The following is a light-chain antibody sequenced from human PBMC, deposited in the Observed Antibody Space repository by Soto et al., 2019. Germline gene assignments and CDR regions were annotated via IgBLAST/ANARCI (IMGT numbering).Light chain of an antibody. CDR3: QQTYRSPFT. Sequence: DIQMTQSPSSLSASVGDNVTMSCRARQNILTYLNWYQQNPGRAPKLLIFGASILQDGVPSRFRVIGSGTEFTLTITSLRPEDFATYFCQQTYRSPFTFGPGTKVDVK. J-gene: IGKJ3*01. CDR2: GAS. V-gene: IGKV1-39*01. CDR1: QNILTY.